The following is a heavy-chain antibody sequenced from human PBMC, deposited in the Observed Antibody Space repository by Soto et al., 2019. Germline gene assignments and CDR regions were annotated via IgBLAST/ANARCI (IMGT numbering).Heavy chain of an antibody. CDR2: IYYSGST. CDR1: GGSISSYY. Sequence: SETLSLTCTVSGGSISSYYWSWIRQPPGKGLEWIGYIYYSGSTNYNPSLKSRVTISVDTSKNQFSLKLSSVTAADTAVYYCARGSDPYYPYYMDVWGKGTTVTVSS. V-gene: IGHV4-59*01. J-gene: IGHJ6*03. CDR3: ARGSDPYYPYYMDV.